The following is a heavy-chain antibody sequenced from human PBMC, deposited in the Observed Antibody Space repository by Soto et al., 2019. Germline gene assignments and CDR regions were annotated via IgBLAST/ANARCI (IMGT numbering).Heavy chain of an antibody. V-gene: IGHV3-23*01. Sequence: EVQLLESGGGLVQPGGSLRLSCAAAGFTFSSYAMSWVRQAPGKGLEWVSAISGSGGSTYYADSVKGRFTISRDNSKNTLYLQMNSLRAEDTAVYYCAKDHLVYSSSWALDYWGQGTLVTVSS. CDR1: GFTFSSYA. J-gene: IGHJ4*02. CDR3: AKDHLVYSSSWALDY. CDR2: ISGSGGST. D-gene: IGHD6-13*01.